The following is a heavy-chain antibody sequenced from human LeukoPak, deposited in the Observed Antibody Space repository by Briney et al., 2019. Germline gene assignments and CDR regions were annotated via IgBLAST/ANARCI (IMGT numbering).Heavy chain of an antibody. CDR3: ARGHTAVTRHFDF. CDR1: GFTFTTYS. D-gene: IGHD4-17*01. V-gene: IGHV3-21*01. J-gene: IGHJ4*02. CDR2: ISSGSSAI. Sequence: GGSLRLSCEASGFTFTTYSMTWVRQAPGKGLEWVSIISSGSSAIFSADALKGRFAISRDDAKNLLYLDMNSLRAEDTAVYYCARGHTAVTRHFDFWGQGTLVTVSS.